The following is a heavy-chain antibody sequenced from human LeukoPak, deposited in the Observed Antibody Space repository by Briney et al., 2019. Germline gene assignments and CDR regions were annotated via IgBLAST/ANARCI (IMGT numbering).Heavy chain of an antibody. CDR2: ISRSRSTI. V-gene: IGHV3-48*02. J-gene: IGHJ4*02. Sequence: GGSLRLSCAASEFTFSSYDMNWVRQAPGKGLEWVSYISRSRSTIYYADSVKGRFTISRDNAKNSLYLQMNSLRDEDTAVYYCARGAVAGPTQFDYWGQGTLVIVSS. D-gene: IGHD6-19*01. CDR3: ARGAVAGPTQFDY. CDR1: EFTFSSYD.